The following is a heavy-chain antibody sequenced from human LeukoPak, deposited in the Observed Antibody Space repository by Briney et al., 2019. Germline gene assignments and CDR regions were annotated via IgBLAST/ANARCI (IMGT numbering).Heavy chain of an antibody. CDR2: ISYDGSNK. D-gene: IGHD1-20*01. V-gene: IGHV3-30-3*01. J-gene: IGHJ4*02. Sequence: GGSLRLSCAASGFTFSSYAMHWVRQAPGKGLEWVAVISYDGSNKYYADSVKGRFTISRDNSKNTLYLQMNSLRAEDTAVYYCAREQYNWNPLDYWGQGTLITVSS. CDR3: AREQYNWNPLDY. CDR1: GFTFSSYA.